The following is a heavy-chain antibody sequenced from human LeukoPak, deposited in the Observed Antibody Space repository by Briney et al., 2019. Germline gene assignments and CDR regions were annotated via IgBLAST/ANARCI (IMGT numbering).Heavy chain of an antibody. CDR3: ARGYYDSSDFEYLQH. V-gene: IGHV1-2*02. D-gene: IGHD3-22*01. CDR2: INPNSGDT. CDR1: GYSFTGNY. Sequence: ASVKVSCKASGYSFTGNYMHWVRQAPGQGLEWMGWINPNSGDTNFAQKFQGRVTMTRDTSISTVYMELSRLRSDDTAVFYCARGYYDSSDFEYLQHWGQGTLVTVSS. J-gene: IGHJ1*01.